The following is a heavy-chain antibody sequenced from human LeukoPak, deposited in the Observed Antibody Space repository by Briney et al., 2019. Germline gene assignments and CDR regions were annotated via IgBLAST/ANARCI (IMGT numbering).Heavy chain of an antibody. J-gene: IGHJ6*02. D-gene: IGHD4-17*01. CDR3: ARDRDYDGGDYYGMDV. CDR2: IWYDGSNK. V-gene: IGHV3-33*01. CDR1: GFTFSSYG. Sequence: PGGSLRLSCAASGFTFSSYGMHWVRQAPGKGLEWVAVIWYDGSNKYYADSVKGRFTTSRDNSKNTLYLQMNSLRAEDTAVYYCARDRDYDGGDYYGMDVWGQGTTVTVSS.